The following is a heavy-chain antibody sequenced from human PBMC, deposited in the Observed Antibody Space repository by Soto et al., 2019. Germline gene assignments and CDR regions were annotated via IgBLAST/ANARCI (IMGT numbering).Heavy chain of an antibody. D-gene: IGHD3-16*01. CDR2: SYYSGNT. CDR1: RRSTNSDNY. Sequence: LSATLSLTCALSRRSTNSDNYWSWIRQPPGKGLESIGHSYYSGNTNYNPSLKSRLAISIDTSKNQFSLKLSSVTAADTAVYFCAREGGESSDGLYYLDSWGQGSRVTVS. J-gene: IGHJ4*02. V-gene: IGHV4-30-4*01. CDR3: AREGGESSDGLYYLDS.